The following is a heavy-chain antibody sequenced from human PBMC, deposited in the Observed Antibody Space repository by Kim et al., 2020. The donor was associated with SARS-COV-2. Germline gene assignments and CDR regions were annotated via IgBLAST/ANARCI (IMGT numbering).Heavy chain of an antibody. CDR1: GFTLSSYS. CDR3: ARQQWEPPTYYMGV. CDR2: ISSSSSYI. Sequence: GGSLRLSCAASGFTLSSYSLTWVRQAPGKGLEWVSTISSSSSYIYYADSVKGRFTISRDNARNSFYLQLNSLRVEDTAVYYCARQQWEPPTYYMGVWGEG. V-gene: IGHV3-21*01. D-gene: IGHD1-26*01. J-gene: IGHJ6*03.